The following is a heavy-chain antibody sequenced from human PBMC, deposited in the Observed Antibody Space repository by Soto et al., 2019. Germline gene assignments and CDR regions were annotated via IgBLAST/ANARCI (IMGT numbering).Heavy chain of an antibody. D-gene: IGHD3-10*01. CDR3: ARVSSGGSGSYYMMWYFDY. V-gene: IGHV4-59*01. CDR2: IYYSGST. J-gene: IGHJ4*02. CDR1: GGSISSYY. Sequence: SETLSLTCTVSGGSISSYYWSWIRQPPGKGLEWIGYIYYSGSTNYNPSLKSRVTISVDTSKNQFSLKLSSVTAADTAVYYCARVSSGGSGSYYMMWYFDYWGQGTLVTVS.